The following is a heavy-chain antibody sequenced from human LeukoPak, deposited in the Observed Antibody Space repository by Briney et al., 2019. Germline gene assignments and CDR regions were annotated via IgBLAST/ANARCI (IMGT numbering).Heavy chain of an antibody. D-gene: IGHD5-18*01. CDR3: GKTTVGYSSGQKPAWPVDY. V-gene: IGHV3-23*01. J-gene: IGHJ4*02. CDR1: GFTFASHA. CDR2: IFGSGGSP. Sequence: GGSLRLSCEASGFTFASHAMYWVRQAPGKGLEWVAGIFGSGGSPHYADSVKGRFTISRDNPRNTVYLQINSLREEDTAVYYCGKTTVGYSSGQKPAWPVDYWGQGTLVTVSS.